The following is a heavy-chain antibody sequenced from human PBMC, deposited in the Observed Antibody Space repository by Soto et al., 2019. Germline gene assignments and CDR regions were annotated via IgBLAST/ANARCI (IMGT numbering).Heavy chain of an antibody. CDR2: IYWDDDK. CDR1: GFSLSARPVG. D-gene: IGHD1-1*01. CDR3: VHRAGIDGNWNGGYFDF. V-gene: IGHV2-5*02. J-gene: IGHJ4*02. Sequence: QITLRESGPTRVKPTQTLTLTCTFSGFSLSARPVGVGWIRQPPGKALERLALIYWDDDKRYSPSLMSRLTNTTHTPQNQVVLTMTNMDPLDTAIYYCVHRAGIDGNWNGGYFDFLDQGALVTVSS.